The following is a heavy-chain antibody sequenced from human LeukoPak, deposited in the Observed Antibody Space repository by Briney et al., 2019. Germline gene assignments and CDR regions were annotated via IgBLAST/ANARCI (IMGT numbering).Heavy chain of an antibody. CDR3: ASLPGIDAFDI. D-gene: IGHD1-14*01. CDR1: GFTFSSYA. V-gene: IGHV3-30-3*01. CDR2: ISYDGSNK. J-gene: IGHJ3*02. Sequence: PGGSLRFSCAASGFTFSSYAMHWVRQAPGKGLEWVAVISYDGSNKYYADSVKGRFTISRDNSKNTLYLQMNSLRAEDTAVYYCASLPGIDAFDIWGQGTMVTVSS.